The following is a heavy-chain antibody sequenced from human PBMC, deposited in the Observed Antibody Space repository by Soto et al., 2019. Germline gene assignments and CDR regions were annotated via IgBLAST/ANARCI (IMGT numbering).Heavy chain of an antibody. V-gene: IGHV6-1*01. D-gene: IGHD3-10*01. CDR2: TYYRSKWYN. CDR3: ARGIHNAFDI. CDR1: GDSLSTNGVA. J-gene: IGHJ3*02. Sequence: SQTLSLTCVISGDSLSTNGVAWNWIRQSPSRGLEWLGRTYYRSKWYNDYAVSVTSRITVNPDTSKSQFSLQLSSMTPEDTAVYYCARGIHNAFDIWGQGTMVTVS.